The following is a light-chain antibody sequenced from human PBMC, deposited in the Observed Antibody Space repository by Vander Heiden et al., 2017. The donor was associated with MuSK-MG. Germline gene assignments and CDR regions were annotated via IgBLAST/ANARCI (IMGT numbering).Light chain of an antibody. Sequence: EIVMTQSPATLSVSPRERATLSCRASQSVSSNLAWYQQKPGQAPRLLIYGASSRATGFPARFSGSGSGTEFTLTISSLQSEDVAVYHCQQYNNWAITFGQGTRLEIK. J-gene: IGKJ5*01. V-gene: IGKV3-15*01. CDR3: QQYNNWAIT. CDR2: GAS. CDR1: QSVSSN.